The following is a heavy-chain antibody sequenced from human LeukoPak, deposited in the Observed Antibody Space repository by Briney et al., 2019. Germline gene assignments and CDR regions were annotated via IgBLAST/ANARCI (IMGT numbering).Heavy chain of an antibody. CDR3: ARQLRIAVAGTWFDP. V-gene: IGHV4-39*01. CDR2: IYYSGST. CDR1: GGSISSSSYY. Sequence: SETLSLTCTVSGGSISSSSYYWGWIRQPPGKGLEWIGSIYYSGSTYYNPSLKSRVTISVDTSKNQFSLKLSSVTAADTAVYYCARQLRIAVAGTWFDPWAREPWSPSPQ. D-gene: IGHD6-19*01. J-gene: IGHJ5*02.